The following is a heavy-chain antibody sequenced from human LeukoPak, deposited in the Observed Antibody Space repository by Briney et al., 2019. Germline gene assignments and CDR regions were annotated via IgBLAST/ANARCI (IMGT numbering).Heavy chain of an antibody. V-gene: IGHV3-74*01. J-gene: IGHJ4*02. CDR1: GFTFNSYW. CDR2: INPDGRTT. CDR3: ARVDGSGNSIFDY. Sequence: PGGSLRLSCAASGFTFNSYWMHWVRQPPGKGLVWIPRINPDGRTTNYADSVKGRFTISRDNAKNTLYLQMNSLRAEDTAIYYCARVDGSGNSIFDYWGQGTLVPVSS. D-gene: IGHD3-22*01.